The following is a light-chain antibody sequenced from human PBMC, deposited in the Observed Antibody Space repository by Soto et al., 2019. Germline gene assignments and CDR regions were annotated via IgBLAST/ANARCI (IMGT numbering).Light chain of an antibody. CDR1: SGDVGSYNR. CDR3: SSYTSSTTVV. J-gene: IGLJ2*01. CDR2: EVN. Sequence: QSALTQPPSVSGSPGPSVTISCTGTSGDVGSYNRVSWYQQPPGTAPKLMIYEVNNRPSGVPDRFSGSKSGNTASLTISGLQAEDEADYYCSSYTSSTTVVFGGGTKLTVL. V-gene: IGLV2-18*02.